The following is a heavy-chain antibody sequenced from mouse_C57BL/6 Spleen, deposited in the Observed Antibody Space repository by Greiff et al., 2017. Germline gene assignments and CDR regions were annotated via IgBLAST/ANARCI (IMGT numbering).Heavy chain of an antibody. CDR3: ARGADYYGSLYDAMDY. J-gene: IGHJ4*01. V-gene: IGHV5-4*03. Sequence: EVKVVESGGGLVKPGGSLKLSCAASGFTFSSYAMSWVRQTPEKRLEWVATISDGGSYTYYPDNVKGRFTISRDNAENNLYLQMSHLKSEDTAMYYCARGADYYGSLYDAMDYWGQGTSVTVSS. CDR2: ISDGGSYT. D-gene: IGHD1-1*01. CDR1: GFTFSSYA.